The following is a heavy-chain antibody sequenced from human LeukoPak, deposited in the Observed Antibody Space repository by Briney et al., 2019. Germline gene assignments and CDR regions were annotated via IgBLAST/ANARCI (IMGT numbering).Heavy chain of an antibody. CDR1: GFTFSSYG. V-gene: IGHV3-33*01. J-gene: IGHJ4*02. CDR2: MWYDGSNK. D-gene: IGHD3/OR15-3a*01. Sequence: GGSLRLSCAASGFTFSSYGMHWVCQAPAKGLGRVGVMWYDGSNKYYADSVKGRFTISRDNSKNTLYLEMHSLRAEDTAVYYCARDFQGIQYGLFDYWGQGTLVTVSS. CDR3: ARDFQGIQYGLFDY.